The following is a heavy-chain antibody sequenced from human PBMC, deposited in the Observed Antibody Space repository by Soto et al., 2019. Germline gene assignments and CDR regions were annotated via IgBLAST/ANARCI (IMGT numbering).Heavy chain of an antibody. J-gene: IGHJ4*02. D-gene: IGHD1-7*01. CDR2: LYGDGTT. Sequence: EVHLVESGGGLVQPGGSLRLSCAAAGFTVSINYMNWVRQAPGKGLVWVSILYGDGTTYYADSVKGRFTISRDNAKNTLYLQMNSLRAEDTAVYYCAKVGDNWNLGESWGQGTLVTVSS. V-gene: IGHV3-66*01. CDR1: GFTVSINY. CDR3: AKVGDNWNLGES.